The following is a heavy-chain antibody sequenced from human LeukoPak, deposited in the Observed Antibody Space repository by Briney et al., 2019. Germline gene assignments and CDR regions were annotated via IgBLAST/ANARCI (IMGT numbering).Heavy chain of an antibody. Sequence: PSETLSLTCTVSGGSISSSNYYWACIRQPPGQGLEWIGSIYYRGNAYYNPSLKSRVTISVDTSKNQFSLSLSSVTAADTAVYYCAREEDRSGDWGQGTLVTVTS. CDR3: AREEDRSGD. V-gene: IGHV4-39*07. CDR1: GGSISSSNYY. J-gene: IGHJ4*02. CDR2: IYYRGNA. D-gene: IGHD3-22*01.